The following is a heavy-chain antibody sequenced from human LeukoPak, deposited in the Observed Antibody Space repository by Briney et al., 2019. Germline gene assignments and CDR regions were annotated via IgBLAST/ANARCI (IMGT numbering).Heavy chain of an antibody. V-gene: IGHV3-7*01. Sequence: PGGSLRLSCAASGFIFSNSWMNWVRQAPGKGLEWVANIKQDGSEKYYVDSVEGRFTISRDNAKNSLYLQMSSLRAEDTAVYYCARVWTSAFDIWGQGTMVTVSS. CDR1: GFIFSNSW. CDR3: ARVWTSAFDI. D-gene: IGHD3/OR15-3a*01. J-gene: IGHJ3*02. CDR2: IKQDGSEK.